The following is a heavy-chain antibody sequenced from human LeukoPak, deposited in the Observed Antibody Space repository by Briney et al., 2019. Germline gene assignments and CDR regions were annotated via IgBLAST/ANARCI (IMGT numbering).Heavy chain of an antibody. D-gene: IGHD5-24*01. J-gene: IGHJ5*02. V-gene: IGHV3-11*04. CDR2: ISSSGSTI. Sequence: PGGSLRLSCAASGFTFSDYYMSWIRQAPGKGLEWVSYISSSGSTIYYADSVKGRFTISRDNAKNSLYLQMNSLRAEDTAVYYCARAESPFRDWFDPWGQGTLVTVSS. CDR3: ARAESPFRDWFDP. CDR1: GFTFSDYY.